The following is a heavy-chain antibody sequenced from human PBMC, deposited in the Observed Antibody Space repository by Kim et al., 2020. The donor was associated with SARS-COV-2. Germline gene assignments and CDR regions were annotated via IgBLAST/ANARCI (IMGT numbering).Heavy chain of an antibody. D-gene: IGHD3-22*01. V-gene: IGHV3-11*06. J-gene: IGHJ4*02. Sequence: DSVKGRFTISRDNAKNSLYLQMNSLRAEDTAVYYCARDKTMIGQIHAFDYWGQGTLVTVSS. CDR3: ARDKTMIGQIHAFDY.